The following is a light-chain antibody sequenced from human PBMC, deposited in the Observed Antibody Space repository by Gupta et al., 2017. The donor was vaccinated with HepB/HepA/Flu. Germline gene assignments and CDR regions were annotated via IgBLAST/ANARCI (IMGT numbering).Light chain of an antibody. CDR1: QSISSW. J-gene: IGKJ1*01. V-gene: IGKV1-5*03. CDR2: KAS. CDR3: QRGKT. Sequence: DIQMTQSPSTLSASVGDRVTITCRASQSISSWFAWYQQKPGKAPKLLIYKASSLESGVPTRCSGSGSGTEFTLTLSRLQPDDFATYDCQRGKTFGQGTKVEIK.